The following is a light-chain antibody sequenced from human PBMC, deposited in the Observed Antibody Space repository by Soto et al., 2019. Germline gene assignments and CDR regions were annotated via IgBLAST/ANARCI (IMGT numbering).Light chain of an antibody. CDR2: GAS. CDR1: QSVSSS. J-gene: IGKJ1*01. V-gene: IGKV3-15*01. Sequence: EIVMTQSPATLSVSPGERATLSCRASQSVSSSLAWYQQKPGQAPRLLIYGASTRAADIPAKFSGSGSGTEFTLTISSLQSEDFATYYCLLDFRYFWAFGQGTKVDIK. CDR3: LLDFRYFWA.